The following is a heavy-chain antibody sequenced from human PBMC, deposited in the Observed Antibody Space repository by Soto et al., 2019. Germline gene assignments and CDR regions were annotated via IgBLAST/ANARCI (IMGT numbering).Heavy chain of an antibody. J-gene: IGHJ4*02. Sequence: EVQLVESGGGLVQPGGSLRLSCAASGFTVSTKYMSWVRQATGKGLGWVSVIYSGGSTFYADSVRCRFTIPRYNSKTTVNLQMNSLRAEDTAVYYCARYPWASDYWGQGTLFTFSS. CDR3: ARYPWASDY. D-gene: IGHD3-16*01. V-gene: IGHV3-66*01. CDR2: IYSGGST. CDR1: GFTVSTKY.